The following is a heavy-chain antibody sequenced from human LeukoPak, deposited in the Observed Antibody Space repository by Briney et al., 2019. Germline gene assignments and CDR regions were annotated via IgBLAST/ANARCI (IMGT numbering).Heavy chain of an antibody. Sequence: ASVKVYCKVSGYTLTELAIHWVRQAPGKGLEWMGCFDPEDVETIYAQKFQGRVTLSWDRYTDTAHMELSSLRSEDTAVYYCATYSGYAAYWGQGTLVSVSS. CDR3: ATYSGYAAY. J-gene: IGHJ4*02. D-gene: IGHD5-12*01. CDR1: GYTLTELA. V-gene: IGHV1-24*01. CDR2: FDPEDVET.